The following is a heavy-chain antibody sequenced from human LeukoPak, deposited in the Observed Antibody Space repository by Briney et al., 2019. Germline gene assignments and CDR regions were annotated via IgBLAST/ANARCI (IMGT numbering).Heavy chain of an antibody. CDR2: ISYDGRQT. D-gene: IGHD4-17*01. V-gene: IGHV3-30*18. CDR3: AKDFNTVTTLDS. Sequence: GTSLRLSCAASGFTFGSYGMHWVRQAPGKGLEWVAVISYDGRQTYYADSVKGRFTISRDNSKTTLYPQMNSLRTDDTAVYSCAKDFNTVTTLDSWGQGTLVTVSS. J-gene: IGHJ4*02. CDR1: GFTFGSYG.